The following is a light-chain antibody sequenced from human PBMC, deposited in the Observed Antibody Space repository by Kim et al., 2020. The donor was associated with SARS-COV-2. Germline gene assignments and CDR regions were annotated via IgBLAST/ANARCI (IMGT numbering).Light chain of an antibody. Sequence: SVGDRVIITCQASQDITNYLNWYQQKPGRAPELLIYEASNLGTGVPSRVSAGGSGTDFSLTIRSVQPEDIATYHCQQYDNLPHTFGQGTKLEI. V-gene: IGKV1-33*01. CDR1: QDITNY. CDR2: EAS. J-gene: IGKJ2*01. CDR3: QQYDNLPHT.